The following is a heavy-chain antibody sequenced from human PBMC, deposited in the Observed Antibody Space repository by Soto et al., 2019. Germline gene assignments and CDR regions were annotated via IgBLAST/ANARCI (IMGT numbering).Heavy chain of an antibody. CDR2: IIPIFGTA. CDR1: GGTXISYA. CDR3: ARDLYGGNYWAFDI. Sequence: GXSXKVSCKASGGTXISYAISWVRQAPGQGLEWMGGIIPIFGTANYAQKFQVRVTITAYESKSTAYMELRRLRSEDTAVYYCARDLYGGNYWAFDIWGQGKMVTV. J-gene: IGHJ3*02. V-gene: IGHV1-69*13. D-gene: IGHD4-17*01.